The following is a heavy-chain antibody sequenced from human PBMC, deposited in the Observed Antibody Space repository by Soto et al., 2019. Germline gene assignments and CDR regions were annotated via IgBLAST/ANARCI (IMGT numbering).Heavy chain of an antibody. CDR2: IHYSGTT. D-gene: IGHD2-8*01. CDR1: GGSLSRYY. CDR3: ARYNSYAIDY. J-gene: IGHJ4*02. Sequence: PSETLSLTCIVSGGSLSRYYWTWIRQPPGKGLEWIANIHYSGTTNYNPSLASRVTLSVDTSKNQFSLKMTSVTAADRAMYFCARYNSYAIDYWGRGTLVTVSS. V-gene: IGHV4-59*01.